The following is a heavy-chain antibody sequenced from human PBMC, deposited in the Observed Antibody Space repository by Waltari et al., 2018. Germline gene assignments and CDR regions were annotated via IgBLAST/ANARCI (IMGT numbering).Heavy chain of an antibody. D-gene: IGHD1-26*01. CDR2: ITSDTNT. CDR3: AKASGGSFAY. Sequence: EVHLLQSGGGLVQPGGSLRLSCAAAGFTFASHAMTWVRQTPGKGLEWVSTITSDTNTYYTDSVKGRFTVSRDNSRTTLYLQMNNLRLQDTALYSGAKASGGSFAYWGRGTLVSVSS. J-gene: IGHJ4*02. CDR1: GFTFASHA. V-gene: IGHV3-23*03.